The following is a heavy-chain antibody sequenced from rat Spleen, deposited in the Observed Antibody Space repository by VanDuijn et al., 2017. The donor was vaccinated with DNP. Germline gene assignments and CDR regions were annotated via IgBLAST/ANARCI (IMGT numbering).Heavy chain of an antibody. Sequence: EVQLVETGGGLVQPGRSLKLSCVASGFTFSSSWMYWIRQAPGKGLEWVAAINPDGGTTYHPDSVRGRFTFSRDNAEDTVYLQMNSLRSEDTATYYCASWNPIASISTSNYWGQGVMVTVSS. CDR3: ASWNPIASISTSNY. CDR1: GFTFSSSW. J-gene: IGHJ2*01. D-gene: IGHD1-2*01. CDR2: INPDGGTT. V-gene: IGHV5-58*01.